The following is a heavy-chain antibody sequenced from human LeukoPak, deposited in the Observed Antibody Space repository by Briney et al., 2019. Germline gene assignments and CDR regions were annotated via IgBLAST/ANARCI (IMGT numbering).Heavy chain of an antibody. Sequence: SVTLSLTCSVSGGSFSSTSYYWGWIRQPPGKGLEWIANIYHTGSTYYNPSLKSRVIISVDTSANQFSLKLNSVTAADTAVYYCARPIRSRDNNWFDPWGQGILVTVSS. CDR2: IYHTGST. CDR1: GGSFSSTSYY. CDR3: ARPIRSRDNNWFDP. D-gene: IGHD3-10*01. J-gene: IGHJ5*02. V-gene: IGHV4-39*01.